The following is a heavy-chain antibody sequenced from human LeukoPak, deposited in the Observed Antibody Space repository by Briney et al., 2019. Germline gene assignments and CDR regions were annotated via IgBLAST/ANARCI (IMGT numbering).Heavy chain of an antibody. Sequence: ASVKVSCKASGGTFSSYAISWVRQAPGQGLEWTGGIIPIFGTANYAQKFQGRVTITADESTSTAYMELSSLRSEDTAVYYCARGSHDFWSGYPARYYYYYMDVWGKGTTVTVSS. CDR1: GGTFSSYA. CDR3: ARGSHDFWSGYPARYYYYYMDV. J-gene: IGHJ6*03. D-gene: IGHD3-3*01. CDR2: IIPIFGTA. V-gene: IGHV1-69*13.